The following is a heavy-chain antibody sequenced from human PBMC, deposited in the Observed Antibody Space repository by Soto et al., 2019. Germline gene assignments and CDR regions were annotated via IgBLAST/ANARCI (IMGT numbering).Heavy chain of an antibody. D-gene: IGHD5-18*01. J-gene: IGHJ5*02. Sequence: SETLSLTCTVSGDSIRSIDDYWSWIRQPPGEGLEWIGFISYSGTTSYSPSLKSRVAISLDTSMNQFSLSLNFVTAADTAVYYCARGRGYSYGLDPWGQGSLVTAPQ. V-gene: IGHV4-30-4*01. CDR3: ARGRGYSYGLDP. CDR2: ISYSGTT. CDR1: GDSIRSIDDY.